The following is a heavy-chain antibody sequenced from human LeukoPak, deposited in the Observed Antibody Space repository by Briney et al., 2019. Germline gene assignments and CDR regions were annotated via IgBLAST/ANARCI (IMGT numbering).Heavy chain of an antibody. CDR1: GGSFSGYY. Sequence: SETLSLTCAVYGGSFSGYYWSWIRQPPGKGLEWIGEINHSGSTNYNPSLKSRVTISVDTSKNQFSLKLSSVTAADTAVYYCARGPVVTPFDYWGQGTLVTVSS. V-gene: IGHV4-34*01. CDR3: ARGPVVTPFDY. D-gene: IGHD3-22*01. J-gene: IGHJ4*02. CDR2: INHSGST.